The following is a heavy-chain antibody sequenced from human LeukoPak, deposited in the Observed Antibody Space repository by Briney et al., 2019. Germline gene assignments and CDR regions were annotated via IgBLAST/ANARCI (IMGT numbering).Heavy chain of an antibody. CDR2: ISYDGSNK. CDR1: GFTFSSYA. Sequence: GRSLRLSCAASGFTFSSYAMHGVRQAPGKGLEGVAVISYDGSNKYYADSVKGRFTISRDNSKNTLYLQMNSLRAEDTAVYYCHSRMGATWGYFDYWGQGTLVTVSS. V-gene: IGHV3-30*04. J-gene: IGHJ4*02. D-gene: IGHD1-26*01. CDR3: HSRMGATWGYFDY.